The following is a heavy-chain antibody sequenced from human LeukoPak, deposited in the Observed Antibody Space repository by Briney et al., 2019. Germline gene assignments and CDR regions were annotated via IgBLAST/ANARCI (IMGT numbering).Heavy chain of an antibody. CDR2: IYYSGSN. V-gene: IGHV4-38-2*01. J-gene: IGHJ4*02. D-gene: IGHD5-12*01. CDR1: GYSISSGYY. CDR3: PRGMRGYSGYHQSPFEH. Sequence: SETLSLTCGVSGYSISSGYYWGWIRQPPGKGLEWIGSIYYSGSNYYNPSLKSRLTISVATSQHHFSLKLRSVTAADTAVYYCPRGMRGYSGYHQSPFEHWRRGTLVTVSS.